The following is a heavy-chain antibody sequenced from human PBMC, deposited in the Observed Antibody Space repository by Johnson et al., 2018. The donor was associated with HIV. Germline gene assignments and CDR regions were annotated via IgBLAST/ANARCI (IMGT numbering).Heavy chain of an antibody. D-gene: IGHD4-17*01. J-gene: IGHJ3*02. V-gene: IGHV3-66*01. Sequence: MLLVESGGGVVQPGGSLRLSCAASGFTVSSNYMSWVRQAPGKGLEWVSVIYSGGSTYYAAPVKGRFTISRDNAKNSLYLKLNSLRVEDTALYYCARPADYGDYSRDAFDIWGQGTMVTVSS. CDR2: IYSGGST. CDR3: ARPADYGDYSRDAFDI. CDR1: GFTVSSNY.